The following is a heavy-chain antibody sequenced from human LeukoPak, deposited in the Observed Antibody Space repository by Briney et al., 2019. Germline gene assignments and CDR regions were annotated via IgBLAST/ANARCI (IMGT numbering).Heavy chain of an antibody. J-gene: IGHJ3*02. D-gene: IGHD3-22*01. CDR2: IYTSGST. CDR1: GGSISSYY. V-gene: IGHV4-4*07. CDR3: ARRDSSRWPGAFDI. Sequence: PSETLSLTCTVSGGSISSYYWSWIRQPAGKGLEWIGRIYTSGSTNYNPSLKSRVTIFVDTSMNQFSLKLTSVTAADTAVYYCARRDSSRWPGAFDIWGQGTVVTVSS.